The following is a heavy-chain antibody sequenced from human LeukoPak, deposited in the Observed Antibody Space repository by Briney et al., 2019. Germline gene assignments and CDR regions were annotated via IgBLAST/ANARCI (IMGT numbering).Heavy chain of an antibody. Sequence: LSLTCTVSGYSISSGYYWGWIRQAPGKGLEWVSYITTSGRTIDYADSVKGRFTISRDNAKNSLYLQMNSLKAEDTAVYYCATGYDILTGCYNYWGQGTLVTVSA. V-gene: IGHV3-11*01. CDR3: ATGYDILTGCYNY. CDR1: GYSISSGYY. J-gene: IGHJ4*02. D-gene: IGHD3-9*01. CDR2: ITTSGRTI.